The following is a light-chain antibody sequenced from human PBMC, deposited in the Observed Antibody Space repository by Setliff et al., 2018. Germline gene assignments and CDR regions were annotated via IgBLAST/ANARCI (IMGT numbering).Light chain of an antibody. J-gene: IGKJ5*01. V-gene: IGKV3-15*01. CDR2: GAS. CDR1: QSVNYN. CDR3: QRYNDWPPIT. Sequence: EIVMTQPPATLSVSPGERATFSCRASQSVNYNLAWYQQKPGQAPRLLIYGASTRATGIPARFSGSGSGTEFTLTISSPQSEDFALYYCQRYNDWPPITFGQGTRLEIK.